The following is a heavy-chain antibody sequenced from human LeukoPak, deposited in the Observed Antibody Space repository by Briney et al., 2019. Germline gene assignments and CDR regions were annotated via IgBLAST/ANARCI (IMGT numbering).Heavy chain of an antibody. CDR2: IIPILGIA. CDR3: TRAASGAGRFRAFEI. Sequence: SVKVSCKASGGTFGSYAISWVRQAPGQGLEWMGRIIPILGIANYAQKFQGRVTITADKSTSTAYMELRSLRSDDTAMYYCTRAASGAGRFRAFEIWGQGTMVTVSS. V-gene: IGHV1-69*04. D-gene: IGHD3-10*01. J-gene: IGHJ3*02. CDR1: GGTFGSYA.